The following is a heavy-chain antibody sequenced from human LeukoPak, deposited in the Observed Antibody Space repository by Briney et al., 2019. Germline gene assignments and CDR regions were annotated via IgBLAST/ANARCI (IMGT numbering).Heavy chain of an antibody. V-gene: IGHV4-39*01. CDR3: AGVSGSYLYYFDY. CDR1: GGSISSSSYY. J-gene: IGHJ4*02. Sequence: PSETLSLTCTVSGGSISSSSYYWGWIRQPPGKGLEWIGSIYYSGSTYYNPSLKSRVTISVDTSKNQFSLKLSSVTAAGTAVYYCAGVSGSYLYYFDYWGQGTLVTVSS. D-gene: IGHD1-26*01. CDR2: IYYSGST.